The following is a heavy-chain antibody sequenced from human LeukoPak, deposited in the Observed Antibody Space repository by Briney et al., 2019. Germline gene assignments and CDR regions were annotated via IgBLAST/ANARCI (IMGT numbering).Heavy chain of an antibody. Sequence: GGSLRLSCAASGFTFSGYAMSWVRQAPGKGLEWVSTISDNGGRTYYADSVKGRFTISRDNSKNTLFLQMNSLRAEDSAVYRCATDREGDPSAYYLVGGQGTLITVSS. CDR3: ATDREGDPSAYYLV. J-gene: IGHJ4*02. V-gene: IGHV3-23*01. D-gene: IGHD3-22*01. CDR2: ISDNGGRT. CDR1: GFTFSGYA.